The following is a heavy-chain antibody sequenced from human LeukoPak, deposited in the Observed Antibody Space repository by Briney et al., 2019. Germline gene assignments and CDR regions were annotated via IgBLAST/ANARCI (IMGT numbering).Heavy chain of an antibody. V-gene: IGHV3-9*01. CDR2: ISWNSGSI. CDR3: AKAGIVGATQYYYYYMDV. J-gene: IGHJ6*03. CDR1: GFTFDDYA. Sequence: GRSLRLSCAASGFTFDDYAMHWVRQAPGKGLEWVSGISWNSGSIGYADSVKGRFTISRDNAKNSLYLQMNSLRAEDTALYYCAKAGIVGATQYYYYYMDVWGKGTTVIVSS. D-gene: IGHD1-26*01.